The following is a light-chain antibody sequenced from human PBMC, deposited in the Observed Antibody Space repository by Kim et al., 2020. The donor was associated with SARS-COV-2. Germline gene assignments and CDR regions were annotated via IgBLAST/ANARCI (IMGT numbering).Light chain of an antibody. CDR1: SSNIGSNY. J-gene: IGLJ2*01. CDR3: AAWDDSLSGRGVV. V-gene: IGLV1-47*01. CDR2: RNN. Sequence: VTIPFSGSSSNIGSNYGYWYQQLPGTAPKLLFYRNNQRPSGVPDRFSGSKSGTSASLAISGLRSEDEADYYCAAWDDSLSGRGVVFGGGTQLTVL.